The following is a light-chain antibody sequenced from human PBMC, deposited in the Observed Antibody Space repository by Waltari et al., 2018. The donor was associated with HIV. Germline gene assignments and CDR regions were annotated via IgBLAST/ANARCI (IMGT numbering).Light chain of an antibody. CDR1: SSNVGSDDL. Sequence: QSALTQPASVSRSPGQSITISCTGTSSNVGSDDLVSWYQQHPGEAPKLIIYEVTKRPSGVSNRFPGSKSGNTASRTISGLQSEDEADYYCCSCPRSGIRYVFGTGTKVTVL. CDR3: CSCPRSGIRYV. CDR2: EVT. J-gene: IGLJ1*01. V-gene: IGLV2-23*02.